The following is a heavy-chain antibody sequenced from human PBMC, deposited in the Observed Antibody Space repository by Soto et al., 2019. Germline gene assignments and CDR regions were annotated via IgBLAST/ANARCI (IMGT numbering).Heavy chain of an antibody. CDR1: GGSFSGYY. CDR2: INHSGST. CDR3: ARGSSYYDFWSVLRV. V-gene: IGHV4-34*01. Sequence: SETLSLTCAVYGGSFSGYYWSWIRQPPGKGLEWIGEINHSGSTNYNPSLKSRVTISVDTSKNQFSLKLSSVTAADTAVYYCARGSSYYDFWSVLRVWGKGTTVTVSS. J-gene: IGHJ6*04. D-gene: IGHD3-3*01.